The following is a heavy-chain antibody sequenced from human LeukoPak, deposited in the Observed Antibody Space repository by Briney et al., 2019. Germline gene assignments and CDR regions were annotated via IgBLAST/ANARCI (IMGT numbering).Heavy chain of an antibody. CDR1: GGSISSYY. V-gene: IGHV4-4*07. CDR2: IYSSGST. D-gene: IGHD4-11*01. Sequence: VKPSETLSLTCTVSGGSISSYYWNWIRQPAGKGLEWIGRIYSSGSTNNNPSLKSRVTMSVDTSKNQFSLNLRSVTAADTAVYYCARGRRDGYSNYYYKYGMDVRGQGTTVTVSS. J-gene: IGHJ6*02. CDR3: ARGRRDGYSNYYYKYGMDV.